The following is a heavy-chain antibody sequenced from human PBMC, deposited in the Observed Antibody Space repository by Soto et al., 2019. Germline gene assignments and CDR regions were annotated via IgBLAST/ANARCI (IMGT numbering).Heavy chain of an antibody. CDR3: ARDLSGWYYAFDI. D-gene: IGHD6-19*01. CDR2: IIPIFGTA. V-gene: IGHV1-69*13. Sequence: SVKVSCKXSGGTFSSYAISWVRQAPGQGLEWMGGIIPIFGTANYAQKFQGRVTITADESTSTAYMELSSLRSEDTAVYYCARDLSGWYYAFDIWGQGTMVTVSS. J-gene: IGHJ3*02. CDR1: GGTFSSYA.